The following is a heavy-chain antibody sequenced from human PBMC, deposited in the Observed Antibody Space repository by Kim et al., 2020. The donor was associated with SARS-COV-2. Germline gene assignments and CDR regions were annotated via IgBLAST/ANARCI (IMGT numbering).Heavy chain of an antibody. V-gene: IGHV3-33*01. J-gene: IGHJ4*02. CDR3: ARCYGGYVSGYVDY. Sequence: GGSLRLSCAASGFTFSSYGMHWVRQAPGKGLEWVAVIWYDGSNKYYADSVKGRFTISRDNSKNTLYLQMNSLRAEDTAVYYCARCYGGYVSGYVDYWGQGTLVTVSS. CDR2: IWYDGSNK. D-gene: IGHD4-17*01. CDR1: GFTFSSYG.